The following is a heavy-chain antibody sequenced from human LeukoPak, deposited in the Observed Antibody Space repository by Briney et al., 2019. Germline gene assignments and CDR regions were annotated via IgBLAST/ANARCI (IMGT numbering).Heavy chain of an antibody. Sequence: GGSLRLSCAASGFTFSSYGMHWVRQAPGKGLEWVAFIRYDGSNKYYADSVKGRFTISRDNSKNTLYLQMNSLRAEDTAVYYCAKGQSGSYRYYYYYMDVWGKGTTVTVSS. CDR1: GFTFSSYG. CDR3: AKGQSGSYRYYYYYMDV. J-gene: IGHJ6*03. D-gene: IGHD1-26*01. V-gene: IGHV3-30*02. CDR2: IRYDGSNK.